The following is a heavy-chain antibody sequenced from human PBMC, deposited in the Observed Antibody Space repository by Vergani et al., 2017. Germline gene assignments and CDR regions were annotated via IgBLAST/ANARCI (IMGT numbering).Heavy chain of an antibody. CDR1: GGPFKHSA. D-gene: IGHD2-21*02. V-gene: IGHV1-69*13. CDR3: AGDCPGEGGDCSAGWYIDL. J-gene: IGHJ2*01. Sequence: VKLVQSGAEVKKPGASVKVSCKASGGPFKHSAFSWVRQVPGQGLEWMGRIITCFGTTDYAQEFQGSFTIIADGFTKTVYMQVSNLRVEDTAVYYCAGDCPGEGGDCSAGWYIDLLGRGTLVIVSS. CDR2: IITCFGTT.